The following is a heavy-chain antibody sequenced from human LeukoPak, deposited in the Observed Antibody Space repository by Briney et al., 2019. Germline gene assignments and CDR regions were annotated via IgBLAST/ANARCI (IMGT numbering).Heavy chain of an antibody. CDR2: IYYSGST. D-gene: IGHD1-26*01. V-gene: IGHV4-39*01. CDR3: ARHEYSGSYYGLSWFDP. Sequence: SETLSLTCTVSGGSISSSGYYWGWIRQPPGKGLEWIASIYYSGSTYYNPSLKSRVTLSVDTSKNQLSLKLSSLTAADTAVYYCARHEYSGSYYGLSWFDPWGQGTLVTVSS. CDR1: GGSISSSGYY. J-gene: IGHJ5*02.